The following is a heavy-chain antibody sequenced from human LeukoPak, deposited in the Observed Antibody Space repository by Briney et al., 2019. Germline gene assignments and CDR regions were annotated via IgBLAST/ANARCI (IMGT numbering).Heavy chain of an antibody. V-gene: IGHV3-30*03. D-gene: IGHD2-21*01. CDR1: GFIFSNYG. Sequence: PGGSLRLSCAASGFIFSNYGMRWVRQAPGKGLEWVAVISYDGSNKYYADSVKGRFTISRDNSKNTLYLQMNSLRAEDTAVYYCATRNGAAVISHFDYWGQGTLVTVSS. CDR3: ATRNGAAVISHFDY. CDR2: ISYDGSNK. J-gene: IGHJ4*02.